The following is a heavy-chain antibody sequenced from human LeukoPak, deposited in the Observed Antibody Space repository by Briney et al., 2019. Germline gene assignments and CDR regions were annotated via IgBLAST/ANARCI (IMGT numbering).Heavy chain of an antibody. Sequence: SETLSLTCTVSGGSISSSSYYWGWIRQPPGKGLEWIGSIYYSGSTYYNPSLKSRVSVSVDTSKNQFSLKLSSVTAADTAVYYCARRLDPWGQGTLVTVSS. J-gene: IGHJ5*02. CDR1: GGSISSSSYY. CDR2: IYYSGST. V-gene: IGHV4-39*01. CDR3: ARRLDP.